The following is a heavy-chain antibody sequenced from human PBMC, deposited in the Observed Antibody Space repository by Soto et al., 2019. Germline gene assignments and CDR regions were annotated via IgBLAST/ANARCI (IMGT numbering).Heavy chain of an antibody. CDR2: ITPTSTFI. Sequence: AGSLRLSCAASGFTFSTYTMNWVRRACGKGLEWVSSITPTSTFIYYADSVRARFTISRDDAASSLYLHMNSLRAEDTAVYYCTRTPPAPPGRRDYVSGMDVWGQGTTVTVSS. CDR3: TRTPPAPPGRRDYVSGMDV. D-gene: IGHD3-16*01. J-gene: IGHJ6*02. V-gene: IGHV3-21*01. CDR1: GFTFSTYT.